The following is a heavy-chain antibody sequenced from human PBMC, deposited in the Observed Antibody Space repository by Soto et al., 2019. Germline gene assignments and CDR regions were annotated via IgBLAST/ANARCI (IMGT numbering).Heavy chain of an antibody. J-gene: IGHJ6*03. CDR3: ARDQEHYYYYMDV. CDR1: GFTFSDYY. CDR2: ISSSSSYT. Sequence: GGSLRLSCAASGFTFSDYYMSWIRQAPGKGLEWVSYISSSSSYTNYADSVKGRFTISRDNAKNSLYLQMNSLRAEDTDGYYCARDQEHYYYYMDVWGKGTTVTVSS. V-gene: IGHV3-11*06.